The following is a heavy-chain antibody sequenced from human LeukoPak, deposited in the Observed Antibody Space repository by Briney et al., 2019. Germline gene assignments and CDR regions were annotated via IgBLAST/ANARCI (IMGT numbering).Heavy chain of an antibody. V-gene: IGHV3-30*02. CDR3: AKDLPPTIMIA. Sequence: PGGSLRLSCAASGFTFSTYGKQWVRQAPGKGLEWLSFIWFYGSSKHYADSVKGRFIISRDNSKSTLYLEMNSLRPEDTGVYYCAKDLPPTIMIAWGQGTLVTVSS. D-gene: IGHD2-2*02. CDR1: GFTFSTYG. J-gene: IGHJ5*02. CDR2: IWFYGSSK.